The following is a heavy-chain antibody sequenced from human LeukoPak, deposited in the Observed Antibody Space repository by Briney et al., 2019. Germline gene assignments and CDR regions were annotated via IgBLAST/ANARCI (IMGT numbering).Heavy chain of an antibody. CDR2: IYYSGST. CDR1: GGSISSYY. J-gene: IGHJ5*02. Sequence: SETLSLTCTVSGGSISSYYWSWIRQPPGKGLEWIGYIYYSGSTNYNPSLKGRVTISVDTSKNQFSLKLSSVTAADTAVYYCARGSGIKWFDPWGQGTLVTVSS. CDR3: ARGSGIKWFDP. V-gene: IGHV4-59*08. D-gene: IGHD3-10*01.